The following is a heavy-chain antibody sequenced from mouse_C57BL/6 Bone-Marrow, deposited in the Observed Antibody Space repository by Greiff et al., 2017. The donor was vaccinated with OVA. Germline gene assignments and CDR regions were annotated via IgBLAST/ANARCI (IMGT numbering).Heavy chain of an antibody. CDR1: GFTFSNYW. D-gene: IGHD2-5*01. J-gene: IGHJ3*01. Sequence: EVQGVESGGGLVQPGGSMKLSCVASGFTFSNYWMNWVRQSPEKGLEWVAQIRLKSDNYATHYAESVKGRFTISRDDSKSSVYLQMNNLRAEDTGIYYCTVYYSNSWFAYWGQGTLVTVSA. CDR2: IRLKSDNYAT. CDR3: TVYYSNSWFAY. V-gene: IGHV6-3*01.